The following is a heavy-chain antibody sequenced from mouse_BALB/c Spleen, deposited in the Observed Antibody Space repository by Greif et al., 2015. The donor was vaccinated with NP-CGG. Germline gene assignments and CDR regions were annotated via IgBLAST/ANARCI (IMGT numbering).Heavy chain of an antibody. CDR2: ISSGGSYT. J-gene: IGHJ3*01. CDR3: TRDIIDYGSSSAY. CDR1: GFTFSSYT. V-gene: IGHV5-6-4*01. Sequence: EVKLQESGGGLVKPGGSLKLSCAASGFTFSSYTMSWVRQTPEKRLEWVATISSGGSYTYYPDSVKGRFTISRDNAKNTLYLQMSSLKSEDTAMYYCTRDIIDYGSSSAYWGQGTLVTVSA. D-gene: IGHD1-1*01.